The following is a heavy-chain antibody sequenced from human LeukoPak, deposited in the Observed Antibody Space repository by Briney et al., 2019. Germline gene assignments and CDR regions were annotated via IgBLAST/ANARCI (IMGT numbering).Heavy chain of an antibody. CDR3: ARLAVEHYASARNWFDP. CDR1: GFTISSYG. D-gene: IGHD6-19*01. CDR2: IWYDGSNK. Sequence: GGSLRLSCAASGFTISSYGMHWVRQAPGKGLEWVAVIWYDGSNKYYADSVKGRFTISRDNSKNTLYLQMNSLRAEDTAVYYCARLAVEHYASARNWFDPWGQGTLVTVSS. V-gene: IGHV3-33*01. J-gene: IGHJ5*02.